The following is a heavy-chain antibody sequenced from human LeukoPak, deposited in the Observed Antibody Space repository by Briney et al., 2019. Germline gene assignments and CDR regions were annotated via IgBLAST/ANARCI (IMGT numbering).Heavy chain of an antibody. V-gene: IGHV4-39*02. CDR2: IYYSGST. D-gene: IGHD3/OR15-3a*01. Sequence: QPSETLSLTCTVSGGSISSNNYYWGWIRQPPGRGLEWIGSIYYSGSTYYNPSLKSRVTISVDTSKNHFSLKLSSVTAADTAVYYCAKITSLNYGLGYWGQGTLVTVSS. CDR1: GGSISSNNYY. CDR3: AKITSLNYGLGY. J-gene: IGHJ4*02.